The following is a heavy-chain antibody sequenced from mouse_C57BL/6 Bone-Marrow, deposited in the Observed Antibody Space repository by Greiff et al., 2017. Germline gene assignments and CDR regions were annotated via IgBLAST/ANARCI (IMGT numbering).Heavy chain of an antibody. Sequence: VQLQQSGPELVKPGASVKISCKASGYAFSSSWMNWVKQRPGKGLEWIGRIYPGDGDTNYNGKFKGKATLTADKSSSTAYMQLSSLTSEDSAVYCCAKGKGFYFGDWGQGTTVTVSA. CDR2: IYPGDGDT. CDR1: GYAFSSSW. J-gene: IGHJ2*01. CDR3: AKGKGFYFGD. V-gene: IGHV1-82*01.